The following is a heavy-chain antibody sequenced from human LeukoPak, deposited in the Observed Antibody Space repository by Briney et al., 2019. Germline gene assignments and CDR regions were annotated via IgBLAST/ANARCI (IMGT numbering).Heavy chain of an antibody. CDR1: GFTFSSYV. CDR2: ISYDGSNE. Sequence: GGSLRLSCAASGFTFSSYVMHWVRQAPGKGLEWVAIISYDGSNEYYADSVKGRFTISRDNSKNTLYLQMNSLRAEDTAVYYCAKEDSSGWADAFDIWGQGTMVTVSS. CDR3: AKEDSSGWADAFDI. V-gene: IGHV3-30*04. D-gene: IGHD6-19*01. J-gene: IGHJ3*02.